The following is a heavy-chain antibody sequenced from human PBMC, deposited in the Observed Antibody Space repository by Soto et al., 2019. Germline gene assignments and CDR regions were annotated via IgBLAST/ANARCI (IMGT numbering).Heavy chain of an antibody. CDR2: IIPIFGTA. CDR3: ARKRPNCGGDCYSL. D-gene: IGHD2-21*02. V-gene: IGHV1-69*06. J-gene: IGHJ4*02. CDR1: GGTFSSYA. Sequence: GASVKVSCKASGGTFSSYAISWVRQAPGQGLEWMGGIIPIFGTANYAQKFQGRVTITADKSTSTAYMELSSLRSEDTAVYYCARKRPNCGGDCYSLWGQGTLVTVSS.